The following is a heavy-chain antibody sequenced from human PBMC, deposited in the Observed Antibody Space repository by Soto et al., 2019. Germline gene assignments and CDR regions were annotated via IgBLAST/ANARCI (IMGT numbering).Heavy chain of an antibody. CDR3: ARAYQHARELRYFDWSWLDP. D-gene: IGHD3-9*01. CDR1: GYSISSGYY. J-gene: IGHJ5*02. CDR2: IYHSGST. V-gene: IGHV4-38-2*01. Sequence: SETLSLTCAVSGYSISSGYYWGWIRQPPGKGLEWIGSIYHSGSTYYNPSLKSRVTISVDTSKNQFSLKLSSVTAADTAVYYCARAYQHARELRYFDWSWLDPWGQGTLVTVYS.